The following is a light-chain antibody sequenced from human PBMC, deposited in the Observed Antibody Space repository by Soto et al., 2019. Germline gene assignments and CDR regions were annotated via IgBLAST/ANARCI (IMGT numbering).Light chain of an antibody. V-gene: IGKV3-20*01. CDR1: QSISSSF. CDR2: GAS. Sequence: EIVLTQSPGILSLSPGERASLSCGASQSISSSFLAWYHQKPGQAPRLLIYGASSRATGIPDRFSGTGSETDFTLTISRLEPEDFAVYYCQQYDNSPITFGQGTRLEIK. CDR3: QQYDNSPIT. J-gene: IGKJ5*01.